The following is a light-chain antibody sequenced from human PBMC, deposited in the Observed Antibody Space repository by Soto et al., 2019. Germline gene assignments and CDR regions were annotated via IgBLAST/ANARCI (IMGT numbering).Light chain of an antibody. CDR3: QHYNSYSEA. CDR2: KAS. Sequence: DIRMSKSPSTLSGSVGDRVTITCRASQTISSWLAWYQQKPGKAPKLLIYKASTLKSGVPSRFSGSGSGTEFTLTISSLQPDDFAPYYCQHYNSYSEAFGQGSKADIK. J-gene: IGKJ1*01. V-gene: IGKV1-5*03. CDR1: QTISSW.